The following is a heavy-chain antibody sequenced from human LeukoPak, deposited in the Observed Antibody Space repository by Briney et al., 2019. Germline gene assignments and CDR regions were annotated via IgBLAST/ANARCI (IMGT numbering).Heavy chain of an antibody. CDR1: GGSISSSSYY. J-gene: IGHJ3*02. D-gene: IGHD2-8*01. CDR3: ASVLVLMVYGDAFDI. V-gene: IGHV4-39*01. CDR2: IYYSGST. Sequence: SETLSLTCTVSGGSISSSSYYWGWIRQPPGKGLEWIGSIYYSGSTYYNPSLKSRVTKSVDTSKNQFSLKLSSVTAADTAVYYCASVLVLMVYGDAFDIWGQGTMVTVSS.